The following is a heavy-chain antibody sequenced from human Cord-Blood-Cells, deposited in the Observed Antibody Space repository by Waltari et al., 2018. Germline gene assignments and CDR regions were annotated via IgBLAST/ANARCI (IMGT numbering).Heavy chain of an antibody. V-gene: IGHV6-1*01. CDR2: TYYRSKWYN. J-gene: IGHJ4*02. CDR1: GDSVASNSSA. CDR3: AREAESGSYYFDY. D-gene: IGHD1-26*01. Sequence: QVQLQQSDPVLVKPSQTLSLTCAIFGDSVASNSSAWHLLRPFPSRGLEWLGRTYYRSKWYNDYAVSVKSRITINPDTSKNQFSLQLNSVTPEDTAVYYCAREAESGSYYFDYWGQGTLVTVSS.